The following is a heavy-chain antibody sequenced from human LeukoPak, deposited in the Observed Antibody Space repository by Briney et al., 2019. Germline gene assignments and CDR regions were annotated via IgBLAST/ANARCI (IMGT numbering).Heavy chain of an antibody. CDR3: ARVVYSGSWGYFDY. J-gene: IGHJ4*02. V-gene: IGHV4-61*01. Sequence: SQTLSLTCTDSGASVSSDNYYWSWIRQSPGKGLEWIGYIYYSGSTSYNPSLKSRLTISIDTSKTQFYLKLSSVTAADTAVYYCARVVYSGSWGYFDYWGQGILVTVSS. CDR1: GASVSSDNYY. CDR2: IYYSGST. D-gene: IGHD3-10*01.